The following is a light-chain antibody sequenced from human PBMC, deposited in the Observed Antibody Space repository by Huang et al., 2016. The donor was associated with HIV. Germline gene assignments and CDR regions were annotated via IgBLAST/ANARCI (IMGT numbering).Light chain of an antibody. Sequence: EIVLTQSPATLSLSPGERATLSCRASQRVSTYLTWYQQKPGQAPRLLIYDASNRATGIPARFSGSGSRTDFTLTISSLEPEDFAVYYCQHRSNWPAFGGGTKVEIK. CDR1: QRVSTY. CDR2: DAS. V-gene: IGKV3-11*01. J-gene: IGKJ4*01. CDR3: QHRSNWPA.